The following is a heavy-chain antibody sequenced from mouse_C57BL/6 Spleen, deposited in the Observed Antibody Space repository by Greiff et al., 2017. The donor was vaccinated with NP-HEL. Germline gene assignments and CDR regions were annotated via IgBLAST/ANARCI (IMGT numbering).Heavy chain of an antibody. Sequence: VQLQQPGAELVMPGASVKLSCKASGYTFTSYWMHWVKQRPGQGLEWIGEIDPSDSYTNYNQKFKGKSTLTVDKSSSTAYMQLSSLTSEDSAVYYCARSRDDGPWFAYWGQGTLVTVSA. D-gene: IGHD2-3*01. CDR3: ARSRDDGPWFAY. J-gene: IGHJ3*01. CDR1: GYTFTSYW. CDR2: IDPSDSYT. V-gene: IGHV1-69*01.